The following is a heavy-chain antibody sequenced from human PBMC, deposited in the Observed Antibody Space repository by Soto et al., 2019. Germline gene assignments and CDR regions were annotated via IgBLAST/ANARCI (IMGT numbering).Heavy chain of an antibody. CDR1: GFTFSSYG. CDR2: ISYDGSNK. J-gene: IGHJ6*02. CDR3: AKARRQDGDFWSGLEYGMDV. V-gene: IGHV3-30*18. Sequence: PGGSLRLSCAASGFTFSSYGMHGVRQAPGKGLEWVAVISYDGSNKYYADSVKGRFTISRDNSKNTLYLQMNSLRAEDTAVYYCAKARRQDGDFWSGLEYGMDVWGQGTTVTVSS. D-gene: IGHD3-3*01.